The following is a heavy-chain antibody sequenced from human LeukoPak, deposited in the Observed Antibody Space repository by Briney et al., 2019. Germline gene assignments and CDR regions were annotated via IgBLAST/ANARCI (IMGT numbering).Heavy chain of an antibody. V-gene: IGHV4-4*09. J-gene: IGHJ4*02. CDR1: GGSVSPYY. Sequence: PSETLSLTCTVSGGSVSPYYWSWIRQPPGKGLEWVGIIYSSGTTYYNPSLTSRVTISIDTSKNQFSLKLSSVTAADTAVYYCARGLAAAGYYFDYWGQGTLVTVSS. D-gene: IGHD6-13*01. CDR3: ARGLAAAGYYFDY. CDR2: IYSSGTT.